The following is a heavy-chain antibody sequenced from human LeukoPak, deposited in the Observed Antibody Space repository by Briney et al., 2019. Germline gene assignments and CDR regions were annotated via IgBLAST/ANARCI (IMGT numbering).Heavy chain of an antibody. Sequence: PGGSLRLSCAASGFTFSSYAMHWVRQAPGKGLEYVSAISSNGGSTYYANSVKGRFTISRDNSKNTLYLQMGSLRAEDMAVYYCASGLDGYNFDYWGQGTLVTVSS. CDR2: ISSNGGST. D-gene: IGHD5-24*01. CDR1: GFTFSSYA. CDR3: ASGLDGYNFDY. V-gene: IGHV3-64*01. J-gene: IGHJ4*02.